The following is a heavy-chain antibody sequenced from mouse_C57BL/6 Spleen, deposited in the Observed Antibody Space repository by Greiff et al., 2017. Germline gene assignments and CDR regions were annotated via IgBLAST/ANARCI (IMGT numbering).Heavy chain of an antibody. Sequence: QVQLKQPGAELVKPGASVKMSCKASGYTFTSYWITWVKQRPGQGLEWIGDIYPGSGSTNYNEKFKSKATLTVDTSSSTAYMQLSSLTSEDAAVYYCARGIYYDYGDYFEYWGQGTTLTVSS. CDR1: GYTFTSYW. V-gene: IGHV1-55*01. D-gene: IGHD2-4*01. J-gene: IGHJ2*01. CDR2: IYPGSGST. CDR3: ARGIYYDYGDYFEY.